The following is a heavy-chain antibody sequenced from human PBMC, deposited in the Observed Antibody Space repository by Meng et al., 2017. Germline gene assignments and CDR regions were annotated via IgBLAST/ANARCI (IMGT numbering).Heavy chain of an antibody. J-gene: IGHJ3*02. CDR1: GGSISPHY. V-gene: IGHV4-59*11. CDR2: IFYTGGT. Sequence: GSLRLSCNVSGGSISPHYWSWILQSPERGLEWIGYIFYTGGTNYNPSLKSRVTMSVDTSKNHFSLRLSSVTAADTALYYCARHFRSRDGYNWDSFDIWGQGTMVTVSS. CDR3: ARHFRSRDGYNWDSFDI. D-gene: IGHD5-24*01.